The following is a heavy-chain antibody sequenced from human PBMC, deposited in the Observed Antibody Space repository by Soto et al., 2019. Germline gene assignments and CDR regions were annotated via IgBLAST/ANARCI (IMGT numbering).Heavy chain of an antibody. CDR1: GYTFTSYG. J-gene: IGHJ6*02. CDR3: ARAAGELRYFDWSFSNYGMDV. V-gene: IGHV1-18*01. CDR2: ISAYNGNT. Sequence: ASVKVSCKASGYTFTSYGISWVRQAPGQRLEWMGWISAYNGNTNYAQKLQGRVTMTTDTSTSTAYMELRSLRSDDTAVYYCARAAGELRYFDWSFSNYGMDVWGQGTTVTVSS. D-gene: IGHD3-9*01.